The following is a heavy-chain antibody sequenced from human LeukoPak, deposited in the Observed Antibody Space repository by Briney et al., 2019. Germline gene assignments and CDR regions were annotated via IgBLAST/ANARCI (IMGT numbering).Heavy chain of an antibody. CDR3: ARGLVVVTATRGYYYYYMDV. J-gene: IGHJ6*03. D-gene: IGHD2-21*02. CDR2: INHSGST. Sequence: SETLSLTCAVYGGSFSGYYWSWIRQPPGKGLEWIGDINHSGSTNYNPSLKSRVTISVDTSKNQFSLKLSSVTAADTAVYYCARGLVVVTATRGYYYYYMDVWGKGTTVTVSS. CDR1: GGSFSGYY. V-gene: IGHV4-34*01.